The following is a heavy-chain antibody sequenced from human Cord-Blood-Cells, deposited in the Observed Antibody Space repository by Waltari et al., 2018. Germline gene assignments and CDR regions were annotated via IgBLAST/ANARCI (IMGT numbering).Heavy chain of an antibody. CDR1: GGTFSSYA. CDR3: AREDCSGGSCYYFDY. Sequence: QVQLVQSGAEVKKPGSSVKVSCKASGGTFSSYAISWVRRAPGQGLEWMGGIIPILGIANYAQKFQGRVTITADESTSTAYMELSSLRSEDTAVYYCAREDCSGGSCYYFDYWGQGTLVTVSS. CDR2: IIPILGIA. D-gene: IGHD2-15*01. V-gene: IGHV1-69*04. J-gene: IGHJ4*02.